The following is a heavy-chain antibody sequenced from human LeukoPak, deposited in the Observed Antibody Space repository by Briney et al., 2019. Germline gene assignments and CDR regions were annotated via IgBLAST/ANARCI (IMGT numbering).Heavy chain of an antibody. Sequence: PSETLSLTCTVSGASISRSNYYWNWIRQPPGKGLEWIGEINPSGSSNYNPSLKSRVTISVDTSKNQFSLRLSSVTAADTAVYYCARGLKPYCTNGICYTGDYWGQGTLVTVSS. CDR1: GASISRSNYY. J-gene: IGHJ4*02. V-gene: IGHV4-39*07. CDR2: INPSGSS. CDR3: ARGLKPYCTNGICYTGDY. D-gene: IGHD2-8*01.